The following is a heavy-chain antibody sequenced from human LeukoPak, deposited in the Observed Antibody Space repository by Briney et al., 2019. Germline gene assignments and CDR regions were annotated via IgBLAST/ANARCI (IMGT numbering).Heavy chain of an antibody. Sequence: PSETLSLTCTVSGGSISSGDYYWSWIRQPPWKGLEWIGEINHSGSTNYNPSLKSRVTMSVDTSKNQFSLKLSSVTAADTAVYYCARAKVQLEDPGAFDIWGQGTMVTVSS. CDR3: ARAKVQLEDPGAFDI. D-gene: IGHD1-1*01. CDR1: GGSISSGDYY. V-gene: IGHV4-61*08. CDR2: INHSGST. J-gene: IGHJ3*02.